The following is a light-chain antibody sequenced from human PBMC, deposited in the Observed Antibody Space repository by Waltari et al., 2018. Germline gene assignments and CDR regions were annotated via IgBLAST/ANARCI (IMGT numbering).Light chain of an antibody. V-gene: IGKV3-15*01. CDR1: QSVSSN. CDR3: QQYNNWPPLT. J-gene: IGKJ4*01. Sequence: EIVIPKSPATLSVSPGTKATLSCRASQSVSSNLAWYQQKPGQAPRLLSYGASTRATGIPARFSGSGSGTEFTLTISSLQSEDFAVYYCQQYNNWPPLTFGGGTKVEIK. CDR2: GAS.